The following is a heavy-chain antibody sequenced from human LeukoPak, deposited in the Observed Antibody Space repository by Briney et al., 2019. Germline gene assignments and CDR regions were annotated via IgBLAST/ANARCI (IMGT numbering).Heavy chain of an antibody. CDR3: ARVTSYGDYVTSNFDY. CDR1: GGTFISYA. V-gene: IGHV1-69*13. J-gene: IGHJ4*02. Sequence: SVKVSCKASGGTFISYAISWVRHAPGQGLEWMGGIIPIFGTANYAQKFQGRVTITADESTSTAYMELSSLRSEDTAVYYCARVTSYGDYVTSNFDYWGQGTLVTVSS. D-gene: IGHD4-17*01. CDR2: IIPIFGTA.